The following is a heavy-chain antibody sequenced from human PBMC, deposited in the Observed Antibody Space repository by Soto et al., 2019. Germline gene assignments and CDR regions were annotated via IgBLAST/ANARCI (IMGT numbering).Heavy chain of an antibody. Sequence: GGSLRLSCAASGFTFSSYAMSWVRQAPGKGLEWVSAISGSGGSTYYADSVKGRFTISRDNSKNTLYLQMNSLRAEETAVYYCAKDLFRGTMVRGVSSFSHFSGDAFDIWGQGTMVTVSS. D-gene: IGHD3-10*01. CDR1: GFTFSSYA. CDR2: ISGSGGST. V-gene: IGHV3-23*01. CDR3: AKDLFRGTMVRGVSSFSHFSGDAFDI. J-gene: IGHJ3*02.